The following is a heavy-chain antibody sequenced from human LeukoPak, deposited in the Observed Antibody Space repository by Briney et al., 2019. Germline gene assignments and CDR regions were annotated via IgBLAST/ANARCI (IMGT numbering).Heavy chain of an antibody. CDR3: ASTKGVLSYFDY. CDR1: GVSINTYY. J-gene: IGHJ4*02. D-gene: IGHD3-16*01. CDR2: IYSGST. Sequence: KPSETLSLTCTVSGVSINTYYWSWIRQPPGKALEWIGYIYSGSTKYDPSLQSRVTISVDTSKNQFSLKLSSVTAADTAVYYCASTKGVLSYFDYWGQGTLVTVSS. V-gene: IGHV4-59*01.